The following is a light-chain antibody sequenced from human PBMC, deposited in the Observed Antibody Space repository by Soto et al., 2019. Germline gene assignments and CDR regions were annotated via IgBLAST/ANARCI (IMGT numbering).Light chain of an antibody. CDR3: GSWDSSLSAYV. J-gene: IGLJ1*01. CDR1: SSNIGGNS. Sequence: QSVLTQPPSVSAAPGQKVTISCSGSSSNIGGNSVSWYQQLPGTAPTLLIYDDNKRPSGIPDRFSGSKSGTSATLGITGLQTGDEADYYCGSWDSSLSAYVFGTGTKGTVL. V-gene: IGLV1-51*01. CDR2: DDN.